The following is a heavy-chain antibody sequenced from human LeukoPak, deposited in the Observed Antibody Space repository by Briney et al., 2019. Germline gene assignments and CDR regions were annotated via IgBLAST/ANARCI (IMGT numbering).Heavy chain of an antibody. J-gene: IGHJ3*02. CDR3: ARKLGWEPQGAFDI. CDR2: ISAYNGNT. V-gene: IGHV1-18*01. CDR1: GYTFTSYG. Sequence: GASVKVSCKASGYTFTSYGISWVRQAPGQGLEWMGWISAYNGNTNSAQKLQGRVTMTTDTSTSTAYMELRSLRSDDTAVYYCARKLGWEPQGAFDIWGQGTMVTVSS. D-gene: IGHD1-26*01.